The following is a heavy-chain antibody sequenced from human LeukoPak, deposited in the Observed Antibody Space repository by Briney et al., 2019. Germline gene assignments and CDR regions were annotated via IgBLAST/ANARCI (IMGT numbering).Heavy chain of an antibody. CDR1: GFTFSSYA. Sequence: GRSLRLSCAASGFTFSSYAMHWVRQAPGKGLEWVAVISYDGSNKYYADSVKGRFTISRDNSKNTLYLQMNSLRAEDTAIYYCAKEEWELIHYWGQGTLVTVSS. CDR2: ISYDGSNK. D-gene: IGHD1-26*01. V-gene: IGHV3-30*04. J-gene: IGHJ4*02. CDR3: AKEEWELIHY.